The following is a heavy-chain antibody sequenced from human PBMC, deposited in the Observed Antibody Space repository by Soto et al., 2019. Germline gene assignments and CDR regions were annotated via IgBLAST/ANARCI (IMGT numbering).Heavy chain of an antibody. J-gene: IGHJ4*02. CDR2: IKSDSDGGTT. Sequence: EVQLVESGGGLGKPGGSRRLSCVTSGFTLSKAWMSWVRQAPGKGLEWVGRIKSDSDGGTTDYAAPVKGRFTISRDDSKNTVYLQMNSLKTEDTAVYYCTTDALRFLEWFSYWGQGTLVTVSS. D-gene: IGHD3-3*01. V-gene: IGHV3-15*01. CDR3: TTDALRFLEWFSY. CDR1: GFTLSKAW.